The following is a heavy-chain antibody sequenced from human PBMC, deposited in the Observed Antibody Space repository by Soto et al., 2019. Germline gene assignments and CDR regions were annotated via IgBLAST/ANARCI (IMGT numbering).Heavy chain of an antibody. J-gene: IGHJ5*02. D-gene: IGHD2-15*01. CDR2: ISGSGDST. Sequence: GGSLRLSCAASGFTFSSYAMSWVRQSPGKGLEWVSDISGSGDSTYYAESVKGRFTISRDNSKNTLSLQMNSLRAEDTAVYFCAKDWCHICTVSCYGYNWFDPSGQGTLVTVSS. CDR1: GFTFSSYA. V-gene: IGHV3-23*01. CDR3: AKDWCHICTVSCYGYNWFDP.